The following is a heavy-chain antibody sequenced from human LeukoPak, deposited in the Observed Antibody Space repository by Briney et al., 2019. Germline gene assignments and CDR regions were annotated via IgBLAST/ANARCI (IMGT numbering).Heavy chain of an antibody. CDR1: GFTFSSYG. D-gene: IGHD6-13*01. Sequence: PGGSLRLSCAASGFTFSSYGMHWVRQAPGKGLEWVAVISYDGSNKYYADSVKGRFTISRDNSKNTLYLQMNSLRAEDTAVYYCAKDSKAAAGRHEYYYYYYMDVWGKGTTVTVSS. V-gene: IGHV3-30*18. J-gene: IGHJ6*03. CDR2: ISYDGSNK. CDR3: AKDSKAAAGRHEYYYYYYMDV.